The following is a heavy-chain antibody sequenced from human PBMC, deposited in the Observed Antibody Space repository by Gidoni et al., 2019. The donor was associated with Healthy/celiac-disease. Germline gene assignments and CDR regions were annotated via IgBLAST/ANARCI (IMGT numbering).Heavy chain of an antibody. CDR3: AREVWGGDDY. Sequence: QVQLQQWGAGLLKPSETRSLTCAVYGGSFSGYYWSWIRQPPGKGLEGIGDIHHSGSTNYNTSLQSLVTISVDTSKNQFSLKLSSVTAADTAVYYCAREVWGGDDYWGQGTLVTVSS. CDR1: GGSFSGYY. D-gene: IGHD7-27*01. CDR2: IHHSGST. V-gene: IGHV4-34*01. J-gene: IGHJ4*02.